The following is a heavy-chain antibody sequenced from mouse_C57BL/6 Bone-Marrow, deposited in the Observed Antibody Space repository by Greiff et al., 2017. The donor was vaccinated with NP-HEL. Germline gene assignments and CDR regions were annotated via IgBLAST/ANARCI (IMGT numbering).Heavy chain of an antibody. Sequence: QVQLQQPGTELVKPGASVKLSCKASGYTFTSYWMHWVKQRPGQGLEWIGNINPSNGGTNYNEKFKSKATLTVDKPSSTAYMQLSSLTSEDSAVYYCARGGFYYYGSSYDWYFDVWGTGTTVTVSS. CDR1: GYTFTSYW. V-gene: IGHV1-53*01. D-gene: IGHD1-1*01. CDR3: ARGGFYYYGSSYDWYFDV. J-gene: IGHJ1*03. CDR2: INPSNGGT.